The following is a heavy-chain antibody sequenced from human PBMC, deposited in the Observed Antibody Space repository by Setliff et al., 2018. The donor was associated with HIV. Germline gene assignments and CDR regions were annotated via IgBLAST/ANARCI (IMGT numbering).Heavy chain of an antibody. Sequence: PGGSLRLSCTASGFTFGDYAMTWVRQAPDKGLEWIGFIRSKPHGGSPEYAASVKGRFAISRDDSENIAYLQMNNLKIDDSGIYYCTRGPDYYDTNAFYSAYDYYYGLDVWGQGTTVTVSS. CDR2: IRSKPHGGSP. CDR3: TRGPDYYDTNAFYSAYDYYYGLDV. D-gene: IGHD3-22*01. J-gene: IGHJ6*02. CDR1: GFTFGDYA. V-gene: IGHV3-49*04.